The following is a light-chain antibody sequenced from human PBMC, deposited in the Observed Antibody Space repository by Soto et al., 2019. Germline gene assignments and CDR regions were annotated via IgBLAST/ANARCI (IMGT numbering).Light chain of an antibody. CDR3: SSYAGSNIVV. V-gene: IGLV2-8*01. CDR1: SSDVGGYNY. CDR2: EVS. J-gene: IGLJ2*01. Sequence: QSALTQPPSASGSPGQSVTISCTGTSSDVGGYNYVSWYQQHPGKAPKLMIYEVSTRPSGVPDRFSGSKSGNTASLTVSGLQAEDEADYYCSSYAGSNIVVFGGGTKHTVL.